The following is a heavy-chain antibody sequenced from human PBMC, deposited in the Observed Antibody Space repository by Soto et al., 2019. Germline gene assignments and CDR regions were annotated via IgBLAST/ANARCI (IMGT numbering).Heavy chain of an antibody. CDR1: GGSFSGYY. J-gene: IGHJ4*02. D-gene: IGHD4-4*01. CDR2: INHSGST. Sequence: SETLSLTCAVYGGSFSGYYWSWIRQPPGKGLEWIGEINHSGSTNYNPSLKSRVTISVDTSKNQFSLKLSSVTAADTAVYYCARYSNYVRYFDYWGQGTLVTVSS. V-gene: IGHV4-34*01. CDR3: ARYSNYVRYFDY.